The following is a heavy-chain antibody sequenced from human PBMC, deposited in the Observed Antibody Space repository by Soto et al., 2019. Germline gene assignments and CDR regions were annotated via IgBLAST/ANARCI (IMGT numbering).Heavy chain of an antibody. Sequence: ASVNVSCKASGGTFSSYAISWVRQAPGQGLEWMGGIIPIFGTANYAQKFQGRVTITADESTSTAYMELSSLRSEDTAVYYCARVGYDFWSGYRTSNYYYYGMDVWGQGTTVTVSS. CDR1: GGTFSSYA. CDR3: ARVGYDFWSGYRTSNYYYYGMDV. D-gene: IGHD3-3*01. V-gene: IGHV1-69*13. CDR2: IIPIFGTA. J-gene: IGHJ6*02.